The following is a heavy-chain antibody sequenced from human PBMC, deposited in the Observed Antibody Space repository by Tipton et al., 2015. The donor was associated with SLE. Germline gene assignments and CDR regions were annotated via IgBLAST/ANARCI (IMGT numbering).Heavy chain of an antibody. J-gene: IGHJ4*02. V-gene: IGHV4-4*07. CDR2: SHTSGNI. CDR1: GDSIVSYY. CDR3: ARDLPGMTTGQFDY. Sequence: LRLSCTVSGDSIVSYYWSWIRQPAGKGLEWIGRSHTSGNINYNPSLKSRVTMSLDTSKNQFSLRLSSVTAADTAVYYCARDLPGMTTGQFDYWGQGTLVTVSS. D-gene: IGHD4-11*01.